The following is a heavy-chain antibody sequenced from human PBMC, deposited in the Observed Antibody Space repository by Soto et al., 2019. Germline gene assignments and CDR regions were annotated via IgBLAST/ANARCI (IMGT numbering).Heavy chain of an antibody. Sequence: QVLLVQSGAEVKKPGSSVRVSYKTSGVTFSSFAISWVRLAPGQGLEWMGVIVPMFAAPTYAQKFQGRVSITADESTRTAYMELSRLRSDDTAVYYCARDRVMRGNAYYYGMDVWGQGTTVTVSS. CDR2: IVPMFAAP. D-gene: IGHD2-21*01. V-gene: IGHV1-69*12. CDR1: GVTFSSFA. J-gene: IGHJ6*02. CDR3: ARDRVMRGNAYYYGMDV.